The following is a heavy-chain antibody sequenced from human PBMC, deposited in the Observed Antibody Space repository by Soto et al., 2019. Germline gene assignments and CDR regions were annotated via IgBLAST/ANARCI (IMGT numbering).Heavy chain of an antibody. J-gene: IGHJ5*02. CDR1: GGSISSGGYY. CDR2: IYYSGST. V-gene: IGHV4-31*03. D-gene: IGHD3-3*01. Sequence: SETLSLTCTVSGGSISSGGYYWSWIRQHPGKGLEWIGYIYYSGSTYYNPSLKSRVTISVDTSKNQFSLKLSSVTAADTAVYYCARDWFDFGGGLPVGFAPGGQETRGTVPS. CDR3: ARDWFDFGGGLPVGFAP.